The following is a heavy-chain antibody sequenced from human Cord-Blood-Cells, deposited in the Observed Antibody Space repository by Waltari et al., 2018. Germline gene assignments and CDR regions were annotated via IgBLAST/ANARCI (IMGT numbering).Heavy chain of an antibody. CDR3: ARTIAAAGAEYFQH. J-gene: IGHJ1*01. CDR2: LNPNSGGT. V-gene: IGHV1-2*02. D-gene: IGHD6-13*01. CDR1: GYTFTGYY. Sequence: QVQLVQSGAEVKKPGASVKVSCKASGYTFTGYYMHWVRQAPGQGLEWMEWLNPNSGGTNYAQKVQGRVTMTRDTSISTAYRELSRLRSDDTAVYYCARTIAAAGAEYFQHWGQGTLVTVSS.